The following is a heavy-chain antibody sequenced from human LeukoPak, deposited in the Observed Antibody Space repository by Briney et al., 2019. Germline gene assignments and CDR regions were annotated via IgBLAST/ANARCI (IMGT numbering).Heavy chain of an antibody. V-gene: IGHV3-30*02. J-gene: IGHJ4*02. CDR3: AKGGYYDFRSGYPTEYYFDY. CDR1: GFTFSSYG. CDR2: ILYDGGNK. Sequence: GGSLRLSCAASGFTFSSYGMHWVRQAPGKGLGWVAFILYDGGNKYYAHSVRGRFTISSDNSKNTLYLQMNSLRAEDTAVYYCAKGGYYDFRSGYPTEYYFDYWGQGTLVTVSS. D-gene: IGHD3-3*01.